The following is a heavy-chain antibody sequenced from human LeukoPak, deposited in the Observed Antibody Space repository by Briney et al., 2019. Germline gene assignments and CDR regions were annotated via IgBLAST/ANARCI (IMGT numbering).Heavy chain of an antibody. CDR1: GFTRSSNW. V-gene: IGHV3-7*01. CDR3: ARGNGFIIDY. CDR2: IKQDGSEK. J-gene: IGHJ4*02. D-gene: IGHD2-8*01. Sequence: PGGSLRLSCAASGFTRSSNWMNWVRQAPGKVLEWVAIIKQDGSEKYYVDSVKGRFTISRDNAKNSLYLQMNSLRAEDTAVYYCARGNGFIIDYWGQGTLVTVSS.